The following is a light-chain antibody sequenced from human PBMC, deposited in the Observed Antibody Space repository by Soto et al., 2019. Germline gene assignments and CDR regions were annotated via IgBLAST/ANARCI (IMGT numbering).Light chain of an antibody. V-gene: IGKV3-20*01. CDR1: QSVSSSH. J-gene: IGKJ1*01. Sequence: EIVLTQSPGTLSLSPGERATLSCRASQSVSSSHLARYQQKPGQAPRLLIYGASSRATGIPDRFSGSGSGTDFTLTISRVEPEDFAVYYCQRYGSFGQGTKVEIK. CDR3: QRYGS. CDR2: GAS.